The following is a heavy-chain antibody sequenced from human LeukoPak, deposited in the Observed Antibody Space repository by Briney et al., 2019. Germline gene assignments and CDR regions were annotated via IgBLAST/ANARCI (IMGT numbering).Heavy chain of an antibody. CDR1: GGSISSSSYY. D-gene: IGHD2-2*01. V-gene: IGHV4-39*01. CDR3: ARTAASYYYYYMDV. Sequence: SETLSLTCTVSGGSISSSSYYWGWIRQPPGKGLEWIGSIYYSGSTYYSPSLKSRVTISVDTSKNQFSLKLSSVTAADTAVYYCARTAASYYYYYMDVWGKGTTVTVSS. CDR2: IYYSGST. J-gene: IGHJ6*03.